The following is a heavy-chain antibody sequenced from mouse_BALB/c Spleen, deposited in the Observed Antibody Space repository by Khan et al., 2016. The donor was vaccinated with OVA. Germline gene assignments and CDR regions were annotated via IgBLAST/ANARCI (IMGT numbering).Heavy chain of an antibody. Sequence: EVQLLETGPDLVKTGASVKISCKASGYSFTAYYMNWVKLSLGKSLECIGRINPNTDNTNYNQKFKGKAILTVDTSSSTAYMELRSLTSEDSAVYFYARGYDFFAYWGQGTLVTVAA. V-gene: IGHV1-26*01. CDR1: GYSFTAYY. CDR2: INPNTDNT. D-gene: IGHD2-14*01. J-gene: IGHJ3*01. CDR3: ARGYDFFAY.